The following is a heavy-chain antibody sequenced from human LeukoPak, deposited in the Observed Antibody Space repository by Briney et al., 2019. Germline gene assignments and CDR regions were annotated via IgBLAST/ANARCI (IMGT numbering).Heavy chain of an antibody. Sequence: SETLSLTCTVSGGSISSSSYYWGWIRQPPGKGLEWIGSIYYSGSTYYNPSLKSRVTISVDTSKNQFSLKLSSVTAADTAVYYCARINISWDAFDIWGQGTMVTVSS. D-gene: IGHD6-13*01. V-gene: IGHV4-39*07. CDR1: GGSISSSSYY. CDR3: ARINISWDAFDI. CDR2: IYYSGST. J-gene: IGHJ3*02.